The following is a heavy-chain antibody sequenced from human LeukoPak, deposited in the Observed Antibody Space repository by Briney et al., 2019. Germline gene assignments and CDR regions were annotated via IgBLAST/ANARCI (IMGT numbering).Heavy chain of an antibody. CDR2: IYPGGSDT. CDR1: GYSFTSYW. V-gene: IGHV5-51*01. CDR3: ARGDTGYSSSWKNWFDP. J-gene: IGHJ5*02. Sequence: GASLQISCKGSGYSFTSYWIGWVRQLPGKGVEWVGIIYPGGSDTRYSPPFQGQVTISAEKSISTAYLQWSSLKASDTAMYYCARGDTGYSSSWKNWFDPWGQGTLVTVSS. D-gene: IGHD6-13*01.